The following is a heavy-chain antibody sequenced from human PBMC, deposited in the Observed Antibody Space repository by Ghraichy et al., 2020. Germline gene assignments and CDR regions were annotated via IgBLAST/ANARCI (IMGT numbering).Heavy chain of an antibody. Sequence: ASVKVSCEASGYAFTGYYLHWIRQAPGQGLKWVGQINPFTGDTKSAQTFQGRVAMTGDSSISTAYLELNGLRIDDTATYYCTRFLSGQYNSFDAWGRGTQVTV. J-gene: IGHJ5*02. CDR2: INPFTGDT. V-gene: IGHV1-2*06. CDR3: TRFLSGQYNSFDA. CDR1: GYAFTGYY. D-gene: IGHD5-24*01.